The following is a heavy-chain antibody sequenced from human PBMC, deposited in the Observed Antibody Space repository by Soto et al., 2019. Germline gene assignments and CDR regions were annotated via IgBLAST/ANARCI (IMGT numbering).Heavy chain of an antibody. CDR1: CGSFSGYY. J-gene: IGHJ1*01. CDR3: AREGYGGNSGYFQQ. CDR2: INHSGST. D-gene: IGHD2-21*02. V-gene: IGHV4-34*01. Sequence: SETLSLTCAVYCGSFSGYYWSWIRQPPGKGLEWIGEINHSGSTNYNPSLKSRVTMSVDTSKNQFSLKLSSVTAADTAVYYCAREGYGGNSGYFQQWGQGTLVTVSS.